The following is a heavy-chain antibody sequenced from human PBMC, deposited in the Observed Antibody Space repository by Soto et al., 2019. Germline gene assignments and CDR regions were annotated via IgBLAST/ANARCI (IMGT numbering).Heavy chain of an antibody. CDR1: GFTISNYI. CDR3: ARDDEDGSYCDLGY. Sequence: QVQLVESGGGVVQPGRSLRLSCAASGFTISNYIRHWVRQAPGKGLEWVAMILHDGNNKYYADSVKGRFTISRDNSKNTLYLQMNSLRTEDTAMYYCARDDEDGSYCDLGYWGQGTLVTVSS. V-gene: IGHV3-30-3*01. D-gene: IGHD3-10*01. J-gene: IGHJ4*02. CDR2: ILHDGNNK.